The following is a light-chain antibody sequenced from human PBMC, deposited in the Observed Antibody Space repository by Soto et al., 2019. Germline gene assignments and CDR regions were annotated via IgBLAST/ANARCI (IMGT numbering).Light chain of an antibody. CDR1: SSNIGAGYD. J-gene: IGLJ2*01. CDR3: QSYDSSLSAVV. CDR2: GNS. Sequence: QSVLTQPPSVSGAPGQRVTISGTGSSSNIGAGYDVHWYQQLPGTAPKLLIYGNSNRPSGVPDRFSGSKSGTSASLAITGLQAEDEADYYCQSYDSSLSAVVFGGGTKRTVL. V-gene: IGLV1-40*01.